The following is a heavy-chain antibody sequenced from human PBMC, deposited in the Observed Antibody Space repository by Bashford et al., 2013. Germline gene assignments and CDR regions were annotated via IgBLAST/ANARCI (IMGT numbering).Heavy chain of an antibody. J-gene: IGHJ3*01. CDR3: SRWGGSSIPFDV. V-gene: IGHV2-5*02. Sequence: SGPTTVNHTDLTLTCTFSGFSLTTSGVGVGWIRQPPGQALEWLALIYWDDDKRYSPSLKSNLTITKDTSKNQVVLTMTNVDPGDTGTYYCSRWGGSSIPFDVWGQGTMVTVSS. D-gene: IGHD7-27*01. CDR1: GFSLTTSGVG. CDR2: IYWDDDK.